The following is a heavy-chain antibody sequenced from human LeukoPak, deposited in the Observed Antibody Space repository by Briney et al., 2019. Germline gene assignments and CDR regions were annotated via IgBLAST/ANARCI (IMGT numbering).Heavy chain of an antibody. Sequence: SETLSLTCTVSGGSISSSSYYWAWIRQPPGKGLEWIGSIHYSGSTYYNPSLQSRVTISIDTSKNQFSLKLRFVTAADTAVYYCARGGTLWYFQHWGQGTLVTVSS. CDR3: ARGGTLWYFQH. CDR2: IHYSGST. J-gene: IGHJ1*01. V-gene: IGHV4-39*07. CDR1: GGSISSSSYY. D-gene: IGHD3-10*01.